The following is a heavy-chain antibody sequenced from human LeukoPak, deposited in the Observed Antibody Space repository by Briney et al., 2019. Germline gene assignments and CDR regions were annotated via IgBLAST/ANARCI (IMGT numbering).Heavy chain of an antibody. Sequence: PGGSLRLSCAASGFTFSDYYMSWIRQAPGKGLEWVSYIDNSGSTIYYADSLRGRFTISRDNAKNSLYLQINGLRVDDTAVYYCAREQEQSVRRTYGTYSYYYYIDVWGKGTTVTVSS. CDR3: AREQEQSVRRTYGTYSYYYYIDV. V-gene: IGHV3-11*01. D-gene: IGHD3-10*01. CDR2: IDNSGSTI. J-gene: IGHJ6*03. CDR1: GFTFSDYY.